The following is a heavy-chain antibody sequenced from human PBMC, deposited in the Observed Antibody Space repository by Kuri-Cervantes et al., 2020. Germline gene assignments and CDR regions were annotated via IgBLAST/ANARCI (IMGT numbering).Heavy chain of an antibody. CDR3: ASIYGYSTGEGGF. CDR1: GFTFSSYG. J-gene: IGHJ4*02. D-gene: IGHD6-19*01. V-gene: IGHV3-33*08. Sequence: GGSLRLSCAASGFTFSSYGMHWVRQAPGKGLELVAVIGFDGHNEDYADSVKGRFTISRDNSKSTLYLQMNSLRAEDTAVYYCASIYGYSTGEGGFWGQGTLVTVSS. CDR2: IGFDGHNE.